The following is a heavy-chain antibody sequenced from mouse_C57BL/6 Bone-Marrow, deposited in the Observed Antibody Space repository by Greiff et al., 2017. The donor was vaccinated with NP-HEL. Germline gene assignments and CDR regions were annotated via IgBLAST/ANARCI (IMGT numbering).Heavy chain of an antibody. CDR1: GYTFTSYW. CDR2: IHPNSGST. CDR3: ARVYYGRSPGY. Sequence: QVHVKQPGAELVKPGASVKLSCKASGYTFTSYWMHWVKQRPGQGLEWIGMIHPNSGSTNYNEKFKSKATLTVDKSSSTAYMQLSSLTSEDSAVYYCARVYYGRSPGYWGQGTTLTVSS. V-gene: IGHV1-64*01. J-gene: IGHJ2*01. D-gene: IGHD1-1*01.